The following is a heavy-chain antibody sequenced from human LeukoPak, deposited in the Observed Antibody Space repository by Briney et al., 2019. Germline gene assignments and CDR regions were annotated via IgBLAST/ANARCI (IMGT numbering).Heavy chain of an antibody. V-gene: IGHV3-30-3*01. J-gene: IGHJ3*02. CDR3: ARDRDYYDSSGYYGAFDI. CDR2: ISCDGSNK. D-gene: IGHD3-22*01. Sequence: GRSLRLSCAASGFTFSSYAMHWVRQAPGKGLEWVAIISCDGSNKYYADSVKGRFTISRDNSKNTLYLQMNSLRAEDTAVYYCARDRDYYDSSGYYGAFDIWGQGTMVTVSS. CDR1: GFTFSSYA.